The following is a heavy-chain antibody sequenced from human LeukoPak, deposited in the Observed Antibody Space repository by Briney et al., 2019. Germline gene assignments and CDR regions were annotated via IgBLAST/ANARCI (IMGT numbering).Heavy chain of an antibody. CDR3: ARVRTSTTVVRN. CDR1: GGSISSYY. D-gene: IGHD4-23*01. Sequence: PSETLSLTCTVSGGSISSYYWGWIRQPPGKGLEWIGSIYHSGSTYYNPSLKSRVTISVDTSKNQFSLKLSSVTAADTAVYYCARVRTSTTVVRNWGQGTLVTVSS. J-gene: IGHJ4*02. CDR2: IYHSGST. V-gene: IGHV4-38-2*02.